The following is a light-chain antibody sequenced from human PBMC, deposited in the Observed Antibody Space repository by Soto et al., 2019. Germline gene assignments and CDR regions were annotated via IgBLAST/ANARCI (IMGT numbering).Light chain of an antibody. CDR1: QSVGSY. CDR3: QQYNDWPRT. V-gene: IGKV3D-15*01. Sequence: VLTQSPATLSLSPGERATLSCRASQSVGSYLAWYQQKPGQAPRLLINNVSNRATGIPARFSGSGSGTEFTLTISRLQSEDFAAYYCQQYNDWPRTFGQGTKVDI. J-gene: IGKJ1*01. CDR2: NVS.